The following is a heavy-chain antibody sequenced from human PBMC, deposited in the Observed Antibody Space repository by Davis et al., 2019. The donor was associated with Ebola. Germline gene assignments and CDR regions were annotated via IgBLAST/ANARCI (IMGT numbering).Heavy chain of an antibody. V-gene: IGHV1-69*10. CDR1: GDDFNRYA. J-gene: IGHJ6*02. Sequence: AASVKVSCKGSGDDFNRYAISWVRQAPGQGLEWMAGIIPVLGQVNQAQKFQDRLTISADKYTGTTLMELRSLRKEDTAVYYCARGDYYGWGSYGMVVWGQGTTVTVSS. CDR3: ARGDYYGWGSYGMVV. CDR2: IIPVLGQV. D-gene: IGHD3-10*01.